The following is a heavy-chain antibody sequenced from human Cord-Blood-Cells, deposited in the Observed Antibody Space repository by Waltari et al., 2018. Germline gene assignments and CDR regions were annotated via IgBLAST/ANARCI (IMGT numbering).Heavy chain of an antibody. D-gene: IGHD3-10*01. CDR1: GFTFSSYG. V-gene: IGHV3-21*01. J-gene: IGHJ4*02. CDR2: ISSSSSYI. Sequence: EVQLVESGGGLVKPGGSLRLSCAASGFTFSSYGMNWVRQAPGKGLEWVSSISSSSSYIYYADSVKGRFTISRDNAKNSLYLQMNSLRAEDTAVYYCARVFYGSGIFDYWGQGTLVTVSS. CDR3: ARVFYGSGIFDY.